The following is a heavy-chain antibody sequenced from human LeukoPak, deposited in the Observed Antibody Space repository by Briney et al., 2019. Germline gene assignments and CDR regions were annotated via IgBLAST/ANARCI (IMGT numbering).Heavy chain of an antibody. J-gene: IGHJ4*02. CDR1: GGSITGFS. Sequence: SETLSLTCAVYGGSITGFSWSWVRQTPERGLEWVGEIHYTGATSYNPSLKSRATISTDTSKNQFSLRLSSVTAADTAVYYCARGNILTGYCFDFWGQGALVTVSS. V-gene: IGHV4-34*01. D-gene: IGHD3-9*01. CDR3: ARGNILTGYCFDF. CDR2: IHYTGAT.